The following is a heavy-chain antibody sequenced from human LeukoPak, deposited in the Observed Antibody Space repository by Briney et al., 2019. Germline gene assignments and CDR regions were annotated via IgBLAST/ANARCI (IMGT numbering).Heavy chain of an antibody. CDR1: GFTFSSYA. CDR3: AKDHIQDYGDYSFDAFDI. Sequence: PGGSLRLSCAASGFTFSSYAMSWVRQAPGKGLEWDSAISGSGGSTYYADSVKGRFTISRDNSKNTLYLQMNSLRAEDTAVYYCAKDHIQDYGDYSFDAFDIWGQGTMVTVSS. D-gene: IGHD4-17*01. CDR2: ISGSGGST. J-gene: IGHJ3*02. V-gene: IGHV3-23*01.